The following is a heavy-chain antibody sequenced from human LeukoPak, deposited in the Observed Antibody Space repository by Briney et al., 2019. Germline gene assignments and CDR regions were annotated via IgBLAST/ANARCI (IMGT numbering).Heavy chain of an antibody. CDR3: AREAVYNTLDY. J-gene: IGHJ4*02. CDR2: IYSGGST. CDR1: GFTVSSNY. D-gene: IGHD5-24*01. V-gene: IGHV3-53*01. Sequence: GGSLRLSCAASGFTVSSNYMSWVRQAPGKGLEWVSVIYSGGSTYYADSVKGRFTISRDNSKNTLYLQMNSLRAEDTAVYYCAREAVYNTLDYWGQGTLVTVSS.